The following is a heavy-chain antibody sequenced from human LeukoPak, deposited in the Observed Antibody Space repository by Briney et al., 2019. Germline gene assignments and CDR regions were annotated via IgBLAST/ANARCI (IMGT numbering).Heavy chain of an antibody. CDR1: GYTFTSYD. CDR2: INPKSGRT. V-gene: IGHV1-8*03. Sequence: WASVKVSCKTSGYTFTSYDINWVRQATGQGLEWMGWINPKSGRTGYAQKFQGRVTFTRNTSISTAYMELNNLRSDDTAVYYCARETSSRFFDYWGQGTLLTVSS. J-gene: IGHJ4*02. CDR3: ARETSSRFFDY.